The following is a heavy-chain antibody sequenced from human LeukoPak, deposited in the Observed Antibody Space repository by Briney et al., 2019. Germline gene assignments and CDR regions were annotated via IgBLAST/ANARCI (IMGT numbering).Heavy chain of an antibody. CDR1: GYTFTSYY. Sequence: GASVKVSCKASGYTFTSYYMHWVRQAPGQGLEWMGIINPRGGSTSYAQKFQGRVTMTRDTSTSTVYMELGSLRSEDTAVYYCARDGSIAAEGGWFDPWGQGTLVTVSS. CDR3: ARDGSIAAEGGWFDP. V-gene: IGHV1-46*01. CDR2: INPRGGST. J-gene: IGHJ5*02. D-gene: IGHD6-6*01.